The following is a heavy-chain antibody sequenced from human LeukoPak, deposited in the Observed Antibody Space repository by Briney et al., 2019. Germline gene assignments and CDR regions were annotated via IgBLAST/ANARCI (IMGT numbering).Heavy chain of an antibody. CDR1: GGSISSYY. CDR3: ARDHYYGSGSYNWFDP. J-gene: IGHJ5*02. Sequence: SETLSLTCTVSGGSISSYYWSWIRQPPGKGLEWIGYIHYSGSTDYNPSLKSRVTISVDMSKNQFSLKLSSVTAADTAVYYCARDHYYGSGSYNWFDPWGQGTLVTVSS. D-gene: IGHD3-10*01. CDR2: IHYSGST. V-gene: IGHV4-59*12.